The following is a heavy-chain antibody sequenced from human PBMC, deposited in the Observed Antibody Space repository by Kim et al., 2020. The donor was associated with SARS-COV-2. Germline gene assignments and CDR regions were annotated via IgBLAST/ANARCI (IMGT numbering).Heavy chain of an antibody. CDR1: GYTFTSYV. Sequence: ASVKVSCKASGYTFTSYVIHWVRQAPGQRLEWMGWINAGNGNTKYSQKFQGRVTITRDTSASTAYMELSSLRSEDAVVYYCAMRYCSSTSCHGPFDYWGQ. D-gene: IGHD2-2*01. CDR3: AMRYCSSTSCHGPFDY. J-gene: IGHJ4*02. V-gene: IGHV1-3*01. CDR2: INAGNGNT.